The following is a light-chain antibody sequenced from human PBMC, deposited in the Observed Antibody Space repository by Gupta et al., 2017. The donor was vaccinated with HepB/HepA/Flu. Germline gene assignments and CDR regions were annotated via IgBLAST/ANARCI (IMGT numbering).Light chain of an antibody. CDR2: EVN. J-gene: IGLJ1*01. CDR1: SSDVGGYNF. V-gene: IGLV2-8*01. CDR3: SSYAGGKDV. Sequence: QSALTPPPSASGSPGPSVTISCTGTSSDVGGYNFVSWYQQRPGKAPKLIIYEVNMRPSGVPDRVSGSKSGNTASLNGSGLQADDEAEYYCSSYAGGKDVFGTGTKVTVI.